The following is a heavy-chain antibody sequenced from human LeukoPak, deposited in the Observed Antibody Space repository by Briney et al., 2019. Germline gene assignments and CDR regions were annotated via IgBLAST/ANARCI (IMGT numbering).Heavy chain of an antibody. J-gene: IGHJ4*02. CDR1: GYTFTTYA. CDR3: ARDEAAYGTKINL. V-gene: IGHV7-4-1*02. CDR2: INTNTGNP. Sequence: ASVKVSCKASGYTFTTYAMNWVRQAPGQGLEWMGWINTNTGNPTYAQGFAGRFVFSLDTSVRTAYLQINSLKAEDTAVYYCARDEAAYGTKINLWGQGTLVTVSS. D-gene: IGHD2-8*01.